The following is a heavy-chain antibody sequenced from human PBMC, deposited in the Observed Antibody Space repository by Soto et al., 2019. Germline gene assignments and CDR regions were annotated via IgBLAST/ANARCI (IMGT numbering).Heavy chain of an antibody. J-gene: IGHJ4*02. CDR3: ARVMRYCSSTSCSLMDY. CDR2: IYTSGST. V-gene: IGHV4-4*07. CDR1: GGSISSYY. Sequence: KASETLSLTCTVSGGSISSYYWSWIRQPAGKGLEWIGRIYTSGSTNYNPSLKSRVTMSVDTSKNQFSLKLSSVTAADTAVYYCARVMRYCSSTSCSLMDYWGQGTLVTVS. D-gene: IGHD2-2*01.